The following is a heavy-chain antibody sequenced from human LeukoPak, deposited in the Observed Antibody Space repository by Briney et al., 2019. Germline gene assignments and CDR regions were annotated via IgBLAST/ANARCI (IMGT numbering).Heavy chain of an antibody. Sequence: ASVKVSCTASGFTFTDYFIHWVRQAPGQGLEWMGWINPNSGGTNYAQKFQGRVTMTRDTSISTAYMELSRLRSDDTAVYYCARELRVLRYFDWLLGLSYWGQGTLVTVSS. V-gene: IGHV1-2*02. J-gene: IGHJ4*02. CDR1: GFTFTDYF. CDR2: INPNSGGT. CDR3: ARELRVLRYFDWLLGLSY. D-gene: IGHD3-9*01.